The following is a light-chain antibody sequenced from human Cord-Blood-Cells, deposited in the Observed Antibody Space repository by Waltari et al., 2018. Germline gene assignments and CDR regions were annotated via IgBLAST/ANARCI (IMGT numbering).Light chain of an antibody. CDR1: QGMRND. V-gene: IGKV1-6*01. Sequence: AIQMTQPPSSLSASVGDRVTITCRASQGMRNDLGRYQQKPGKAPKLLIYAASSLQSGVPSRFSGSGAGADFTLTISSLQPEDFATFYGLQDYNYPGTFGQGTKVEIK. CDR3: LQDYNYPGT. CDR2: AAS. J-gene: IGKJ1*01.